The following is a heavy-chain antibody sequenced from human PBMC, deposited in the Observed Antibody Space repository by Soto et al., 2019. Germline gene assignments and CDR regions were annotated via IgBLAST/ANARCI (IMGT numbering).Heavy chain of an antibody. V-gene: IGHV1-2*02. Sequence: ASVKVSCKASAFTFSAYYINWVRPAPGKGLEWIGWINPNSGGTNNAQKFQGRVTMTRDTSTSTVYMELSALIPDDTAVYYCARSLLDEYSSSWRSAYYGMDVWGQGTTVTVSS. J-gene: IGHJ6*02. CDR1: AFTFSAYY. D-gene: IGHD6-13*01. CDR2: INPNSGGT. CDR3: ARSLLDEYSSSWRSAYYGMDV.